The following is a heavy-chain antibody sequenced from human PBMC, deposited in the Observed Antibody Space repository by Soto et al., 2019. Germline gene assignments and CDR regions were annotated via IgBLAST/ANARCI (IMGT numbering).Heavy chain of an antibody. J-gene: IGHJ6*02. CDR3: ARDPFTIFGVGKQWGLDV. CDR1: GGSISSYF. V-gene: IGHV4-59*01. D-gene: IGHD3-3*01. Sequence: SETLSLTCTVSGGSISSYFWNWTRQPPGKGLEWIGYISYSGSTNYNPSLKSRVTISVDTSKNQFSLKLSSVTAADTAVYYCARDPFTIFGVGKQWGLDVWGQGTTVTVSS. CDR2: ISYSGST.